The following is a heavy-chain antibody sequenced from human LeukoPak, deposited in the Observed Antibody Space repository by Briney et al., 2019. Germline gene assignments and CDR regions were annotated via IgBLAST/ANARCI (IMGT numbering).Heavy chain of an antibody. CDR3: VKDYCTSSSCSLPAY. Sequence: PGGSLRLSCAASGFTFTPYAMAWVRQAPGKGLEWVSGISGSGSISVSGSRIYYADSVKGRFTISRDNSNNTLYLHMNSLRADDTAIYYCVKDYCTSSSCSLPAYWGQGTLVTVSS. V-gene: IGHV3-23*01. CDR2: ISGSGSISVSGSRI. D-gene: IGHD2-15*01. J-gene: IGHJ4*02. CDR1: GFTFTPYA.